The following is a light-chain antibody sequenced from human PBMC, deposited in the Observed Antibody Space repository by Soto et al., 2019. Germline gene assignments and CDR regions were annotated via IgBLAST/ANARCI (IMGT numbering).Light chain of an antibody. J-gene: IGKJ3*01. CDR1: QSVTNN. V-gene: IGKV3-15*01. CDR3: QQYNNWPPLFT. Sequence: EIVMTQSPATLSASPGERATLSCRVSQSVTNNLAWYQQKAGQAPRLLIYGASTRATGIPARFSGSGSGTEFTLTISSLQSEDFAVYYCQQYNNWPPLFTFGPGTKVDIK. CDR2: GAS.